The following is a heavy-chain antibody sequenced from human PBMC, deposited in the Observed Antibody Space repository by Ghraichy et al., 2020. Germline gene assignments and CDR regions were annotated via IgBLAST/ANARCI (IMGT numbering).Heavy chain of an antibody. J-gene: IGHJ4*02. D-gene: IGHD4-23*01. Sequence: SVKVSCKASGGTFSSYAISWVRQAPGQGLEWMGGIIPIFGTANYAQKFQGRVTITADESTSTAYMELSSLRSEDTAVYYCARDRWDLPAACSDWGQGTLVTVSS. CDR3: ARDRWDLPAACSD. CDR1: GGTFSSYA. V-gene: IGHV1-69*13. CDR2: IIPIFGTA.